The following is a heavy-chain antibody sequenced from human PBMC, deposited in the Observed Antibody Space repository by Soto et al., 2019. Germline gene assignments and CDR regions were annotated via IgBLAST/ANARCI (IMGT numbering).Heavy chain of an antibody. CDR1: GYTFTSYD. D-gene: IGHD1-1*01. J-gene: IGHJ6*02. Sequence: ASVKVSCKASGYTFTSYDINCVRQATGQVLEWMGWMNPNSGNTGYAQKFQGRVTMTRNTSISTAYMELSSLRSEDTAVYYCARGGGTAYYYYGMDVWGQGTTVTVSS. CDR2: MNPNSGNT. V-gene: IGHV1-8*01. CDR3: ARGGGTAYYYYGMDV.